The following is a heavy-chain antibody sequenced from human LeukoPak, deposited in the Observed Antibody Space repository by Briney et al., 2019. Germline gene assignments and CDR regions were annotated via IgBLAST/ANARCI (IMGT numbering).Heavy chain of an antibody. D-gene: IGHD3-22*01. CDR3: TRVAYYDSRGDALDAFDF. CDR2: CRNKAKSYTT. CDR1: GFIFSDYY. J-gene: IGHJ3*01. V-gene: IGHV3-72*01. Sequence: GGSLRLSCAASGFIFSDYYIDWVRQAPGTGLKWVGRCRNKAKSYTTEYATSVKGRFSILRDESKKSVNLQMNSLEIEDTAVYYCTRVAYYDSRGDALDAFDFWGQGTMVSVSS.